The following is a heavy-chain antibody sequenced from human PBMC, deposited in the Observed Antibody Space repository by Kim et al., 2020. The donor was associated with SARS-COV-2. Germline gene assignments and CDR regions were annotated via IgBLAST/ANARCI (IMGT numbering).Heavy chain of an antibody. CDR1: GFTFSSYS. CDR2: IRMESDII. CDR3: ARDAPEAPMGASFDY. Sequence: GGSLRLSCAASGFTFSSYSMNWVRQAPGKGLEWISYIRMESDIIYYADSVKGRFTISRDNAKNSVYLQMNSLRAEDTAVYYCARDAPEAPMGASFDYWGQGILVTVSS. V-gene: IGHV3-48*04. J-gene: IGHJ4*02. D-gene: IGHD1-26*01.